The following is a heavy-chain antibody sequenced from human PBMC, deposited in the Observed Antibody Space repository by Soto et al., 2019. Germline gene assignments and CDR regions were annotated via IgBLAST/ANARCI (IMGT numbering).Heavy chain of an antibody. J-gene: IGHJ5*02. CDR2: IIPIFGTA. Sequence: ASVKVSCKASGGTFSSYAISWVRQAPGQGLEWMGGIIPIFGTANYAQKFQGRVTITADESTSTAYMELSSLGSEDTAVYYCASDYGNNWFDPWGQGTLVTVSS. CDR1: GGTFSSYA. V-gene: IGHV1-69*13. CDR3: ASDYGNNWFDP. D-gene: IGHD3-16*01.